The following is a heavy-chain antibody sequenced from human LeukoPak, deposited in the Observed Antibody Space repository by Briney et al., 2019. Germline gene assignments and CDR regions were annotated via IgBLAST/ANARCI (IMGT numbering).Heavy chain of an antibody. D-gene: IGHD2-15*01. Sequence: GWSLRLSCTASGFTFRSYEINWVRQAPGKGLEWVSYISSSSNTIYYADSVKGRFTISRDNAKNSLYLHMNSLRAEDTAVYYCTRGGYCSGGSCYGSFDIWGQGTMVTVSS. CDR3: TRGGYCSGGSCYGSFDI. CDR2: ISSSSNTI. CDR1: GFTFRSYE. V-gene: IGHV3-48*03. J-gene: IGHJ3*02.